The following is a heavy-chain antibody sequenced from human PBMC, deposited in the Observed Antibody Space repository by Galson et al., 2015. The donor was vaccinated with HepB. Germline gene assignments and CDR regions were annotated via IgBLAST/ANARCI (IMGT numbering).Heavy chain of an antibody. CDR2: ISWNGFSI. V-gene: IGHV3-9*01. D-gene: IGHD4-11*01. CDR3: AKAYGNGNWYFER. Sequence: SLRLSCAAAGFTFDDYALHWVRQAPGKGLEWVSGISWNGFSIDYGDSVKGRFTISRDNAKNSLYLQMNRLKAEDTALYFCAKAYGNGNWYFERWGRGTLVTVSS. CDR1: GFTFDDYA. J-gene: IGHJ2*01.